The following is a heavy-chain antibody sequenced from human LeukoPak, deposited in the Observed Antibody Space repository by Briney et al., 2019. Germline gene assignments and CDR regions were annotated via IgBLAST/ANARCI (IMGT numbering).Heavy chain of an antibody. D-gene: IGHD1-14*01. J-gene: IGHJ6*03. V-gene: IGHV4-39*01. CDR1: GDSISSSNYY. CDR3: ASPEERDYYYYMDV. CDR2: IYYSGST. Sequence: SETLSLTCTVSGDSISSSNYYWGWIRQPPGKGLEWIGSIYYSGSTYYNPSLKSRVTISVDRSKNQFSLKLSSVTAADTAVYYCASPEERDYYYYMDVWGKGTTVTVSS.